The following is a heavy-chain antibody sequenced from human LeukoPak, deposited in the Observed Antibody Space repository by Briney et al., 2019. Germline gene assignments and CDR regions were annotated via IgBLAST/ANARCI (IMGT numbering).Heavy chain of an antibody. CDR1: GGSISSDAYV. V-gene: IGHV4-61*08. D-gene: IGHD5-24*01. J-gene: IGHJ4*02. CDR3: ARHNPRNGYNLVFDY. Sequence: PLQTLSLTCTVSGGSISSDAYVWNWIRQHPGKGLEWIGSIYYSGSTNYNPSLKSRVTISVDTSKNQFSLKLSSVTAADTAVYYCARHNPRNGYNLVFDYWGQGTLVTVSS. CDR2: IYYSGST.